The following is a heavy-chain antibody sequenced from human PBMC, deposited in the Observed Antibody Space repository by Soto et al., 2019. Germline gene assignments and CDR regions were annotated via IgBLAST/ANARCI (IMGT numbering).Heavy chain of an antibody. D-gene: IGHD6-19*01. V-gene: IGHV4-31*03. J-gene: IGHJ2*01. CDR1: GGSISRGGYY. CDR3: AREVIAVAGTGLWYFDL. CDR2: IYYSGST. Sequence: QVQLQESGPGLVKPSQTLSLTCTVSGGSISRGGYYWSWIRQHPGMGLEWIGYIYYSGSTYYNPSLKSRVTISVDTSKNQFSLKLTSVTAADTAVYYWAREVIAVAGTGLWYFDLWGRGTLVTVSS.